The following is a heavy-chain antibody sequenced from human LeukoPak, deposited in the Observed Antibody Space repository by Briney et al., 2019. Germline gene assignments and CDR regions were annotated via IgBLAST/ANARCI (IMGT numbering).Heavy chain of an antibody. J-gene: IGHJ1*01. CDR1: GFTFSSYT. CDR3: ARGFGSGWYAEYFQH. D-gene: IGHD6-19*01. CDR2: VSSSSSYI. Sequence: GGSLRLSXAASGFTFSSYTMNWVRQAPGKGLEWVSSVSSSSSYIYYADSVKGRFTISRDNAKNSLYLQMNSLRAEDTAVYYCARGFGSGWYAEYFQHWGQGTLVTVSS. V-gene: IGHV3-21*01.